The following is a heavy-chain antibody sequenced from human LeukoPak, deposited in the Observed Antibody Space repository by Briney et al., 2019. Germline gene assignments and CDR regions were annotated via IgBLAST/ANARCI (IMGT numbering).Heavy chain of an antibody. V-gene: IGHV3-30*01. CDR2: MSYDGSHQ. CDR1: GFTFSNYA. J-gene: IGHJ5*02. CDR3: ARQRVGYFRP. D-gene: IGHD2/OR15-2a*01. Sequence: GGSLRLSCAASGFTFSNYAMHWVRQVPGKGLEWVALMSYDGSHQYYADSVKGRFTISRDNSNNTVFLQMNSLRTEDTAVYYCARQRVGYFRPWGQGTLVTVSS.